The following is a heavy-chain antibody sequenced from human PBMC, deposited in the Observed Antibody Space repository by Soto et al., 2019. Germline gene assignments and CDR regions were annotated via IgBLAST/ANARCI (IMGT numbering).Heavy chain of an antibody. J-gene: IGHJ6*02. D-gene: IGHD5-18*01. CDR3: ARGVEMATAHYYYYGMYV. CDR2: ISSSGSTI. CDR1: GFTFSDYY. V-gene: IGHV3-11*01. Sequence: PGGSLRLSCAASGFTFSDYYMSWIRQAPGKGQEWVSYISSSGSTIYYADSVKGRFTISRDNAKNSLYLQMNSLRAEDTAVYYCARGVEMATAHYYYYGMYVWGQVTTVTVSS.